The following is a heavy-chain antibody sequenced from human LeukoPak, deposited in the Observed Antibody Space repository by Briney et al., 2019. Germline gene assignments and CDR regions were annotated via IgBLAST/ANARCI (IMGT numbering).Heavy chain of an antibody. D-gene: IGHD4-17*01. J-gene: IGHJ4*02. Sequence: SETLSLTCAVYGGSFSGYYWGWIRQPPGKGLEWIGEINHSGSTNYNPSLKSRVTISVDTSKNQFSLKLSSVTAADTAVYYCARGDYGDFPFDYWGQGTLVTVSS. CDR1: GGSFSGYY. V-gene: IGHV4-34*01. CDR3: ARGDYGDFPFDY. CDR2: INHSGST.